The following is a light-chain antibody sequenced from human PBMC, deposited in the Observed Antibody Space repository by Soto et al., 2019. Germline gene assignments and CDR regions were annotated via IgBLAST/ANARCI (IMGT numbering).Light chain of an antibody. CDR1: QSVRSSY. Sequence: IVLTQSPGTLSLSPGERATLSCRASQSVRSSYLAWCQQKPGQAPRLLIYGASSRATGIPDRFTGSGSGTDFTLTISRLEPEDFALYYCQQYADSPLTFGGGAKVEIK. V-gene: IGKV3-20*01. CDR2: GAS. J-gene: IGKJ4*01. CDR3: QQYADSPLT.